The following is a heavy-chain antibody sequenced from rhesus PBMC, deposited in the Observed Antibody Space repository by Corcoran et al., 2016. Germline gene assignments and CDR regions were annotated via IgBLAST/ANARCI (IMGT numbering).Heavy chain of an antibody. J-gene: IGHJ6*01. Sequence: QVQLVQSGAEIKQPGASVKLSCKASGYTFTSYYMHWVRQTPGQGLEWIGLISPYNGKKGYQQTFHGRVTITTDTSTSTGYMELSSLRSEDTAVYYCTRSIAAAGPLDSWGQGVVVTVSS. CDR2: ISPYNGKK. CDR1: GYTFTSYY. D-gene: IGHD6-31*01. V-gene: IGHV1-180*01. CDR3: TRSIAAAGPLDS.